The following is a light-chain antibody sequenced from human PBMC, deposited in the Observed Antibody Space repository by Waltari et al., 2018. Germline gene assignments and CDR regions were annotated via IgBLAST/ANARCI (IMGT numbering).Light chain of an antibody. J-gene: IGLJ2*01. CDR1: SSNIGSNY. CDR2: RNN. Sequence: QSVLTQPPSASGTPGPRVTLSCSGRSSNIGSNYVYWYEQLPGTAPRLLIYRNNQRPSGVPDRFSGSKSGTSASLAISGLRSEDEADYYCAAWDDSLSGVVFGGGTKVTVL. V-gene: IGLV1-47*01. CDR3: AAWDDSLSGVV.